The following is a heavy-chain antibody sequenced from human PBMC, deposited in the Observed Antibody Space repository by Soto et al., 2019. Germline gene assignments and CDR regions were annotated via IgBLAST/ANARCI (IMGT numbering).Heavy chain of an antibody. CDR2: ISYSGTT. CDR1: GGSLSSYY. J-gene: IGHJ4*02. D-gene: IGHD5-18*01. Sequence: SETLSLTCTVSGGSLSSYYWSWIRRPPGMGLEWIASISYSGTTNYNSSLKSRVTISIDTSKNQFSLKFNSVTAADTAVYYCAREGYHLGTFADRDQGAPVPVAS. V-gene: IGHV4-59*01. CDR3: AREGYHLGTFAD.